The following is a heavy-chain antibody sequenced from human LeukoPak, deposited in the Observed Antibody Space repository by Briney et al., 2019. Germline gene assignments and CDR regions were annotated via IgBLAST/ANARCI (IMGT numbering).Heavy chain of an antibody. CDR1: GFTFSSYS. CDR2: ISSSSSYI. D-gene: IGHD6-13*01. CDR3: ARDEYSGSWTFDY. V-gene: IGHV3-21*01. Sequence: GGSLRLSCAASGFTFSSYSMNWVRQAPGKGLEWVSSISSSSSYIYYADSVKGRFTISRDNAKNSLYLQMNSLRAEDTAVYYCARDEYSGSWTFDYWGQGTLVTVSS. J-gene: IGHJ4*02.